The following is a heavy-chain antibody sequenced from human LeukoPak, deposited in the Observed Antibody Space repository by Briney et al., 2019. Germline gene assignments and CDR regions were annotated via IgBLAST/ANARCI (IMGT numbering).Heavy chain of an antibody. CDR2: ITGSGRGT. J-gene: IGHJ3*02. D-gene: IGHD4-17*01. V-gene: IGHV3-23*01. Sequence: PGGSLTLSCTASRLTFCNDATTGVRQAPRKGLEWVTSITGSGRGTYYADSVKGRFSVSRDNSQNTVFLHMNSLRADDTALYYCSKDPNGDYVGAFDMWGPGTMVTVSS. CDR1: RLTFCNDA. CDR3: SKDPNGDYVGAFDM.